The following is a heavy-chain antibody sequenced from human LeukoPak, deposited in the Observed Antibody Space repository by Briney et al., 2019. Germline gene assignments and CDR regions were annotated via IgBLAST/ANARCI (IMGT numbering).Heavy chain of an antibody. CDR1: GFTFSNSA. CDR3: ARGGSYLSAFDI. Sequence: GGTLRLSCAASGFTFSNSAMTWVRQAPGKGLEWVSTISGSGGSTYYADSVKGRFTISRDNAKNSLYLQMNSLRAEDTAVHYCARGGSYLSAFDIWGQGTMVTVSS. V-gene: IGHV3-23*01. CDR2: ISGSGGST. D-gene: IGHD1-26*01. J-gene: IGHJ3*02.